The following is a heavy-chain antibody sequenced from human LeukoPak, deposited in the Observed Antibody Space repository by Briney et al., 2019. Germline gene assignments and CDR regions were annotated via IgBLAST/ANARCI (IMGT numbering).Heavy chain of an antibody. CDR3: ARPSYYYDSSGYTRGAEYFQH. J-gene: IGHJ1*01. CDR2: IYYSGST. V-gene: IGHV4-39*01. D-gene: IGHD3-22*01. Sequence: PETLSLTCTVSGGSISSSSYYWGWIRQPPGKGLEWIGSIYYSGSTYYNPSLKSRVTISVDTSKNQFSLKLGSVTAADTAVYYCARPSYYYDSSGYTRGAEYFQHWGQGTLVTVSS. CDR1: GGSISSSSYY.